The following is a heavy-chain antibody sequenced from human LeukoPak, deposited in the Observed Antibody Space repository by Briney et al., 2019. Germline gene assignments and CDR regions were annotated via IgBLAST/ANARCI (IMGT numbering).Heavy chain of an antibody. Sequence: SGPTLAKPTQTLTLTCTFSGFSLSTSGVGVGWIRQPSGKALEWLALLYWDDDKRYSPSLKNRLTITRHTSKNQVVLTMTNMDPVDTATFYCAHRRTGGYCSSTSCSDNWFDPWGQGTLVTVSS. J-gene: IGHJ5*02. CDR3: AHRRTGGYCSSTSCSDNWFDP. V-gene: IGHV2-5*02. CDR1: GFSLSTSGVG. CDR2: LYWDDDK. D-gene: IGHD2-2*01.